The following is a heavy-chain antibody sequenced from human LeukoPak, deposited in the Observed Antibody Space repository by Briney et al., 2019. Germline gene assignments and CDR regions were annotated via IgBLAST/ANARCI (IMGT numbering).Heavy chain of an antibody. D-gene: IGHD1-26*01. CDR3: AKDPYSGSYEGGYYFDY. J-gene: IGHJ4*02. V-gene: IGHV3-23*01. CDR2: ISGSGGST. Sequence: GGSLRLSCAASGFTFSSYAMSWVRQAPGKGLEWVSAISGSGGSTYYADSVKGRFTISRDNSKNTLYLQMNSLRAEDTAVYYCAKDPYSGSYEGGYYFDYWGQGTLATVSS. CDR1: GFTFSSYA.